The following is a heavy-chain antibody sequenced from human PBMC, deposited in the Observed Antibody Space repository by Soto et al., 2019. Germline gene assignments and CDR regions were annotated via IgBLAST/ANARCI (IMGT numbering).Heavy chain of an antibody. Sequence: RTLSLTCAISADSVSINSAAWDWIRQYPSRGLEWLGRTYYRSKWYNDYAVSVKSRITINPDTSKNQFSLQLNSVTPEDTAVYYCARSIAAAGTCFDPWGQGTLVTVSS. J-gene: IGHJ5*02. CDR3: ARSIAAAGTCFDP. CDR2: TYYRSKWYN. D-gene: IGHD6-13*01. V-gene: IGHV6-1*01. CDR1: ADSVSINSAA.